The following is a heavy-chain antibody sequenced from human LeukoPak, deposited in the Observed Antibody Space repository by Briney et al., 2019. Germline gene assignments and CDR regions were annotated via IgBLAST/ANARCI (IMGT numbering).Heavy chain of an antibody. CDR1: GFTFTSTA. CDR3: ASDSPYTSSSAW. D-gene: IGHD2-2*01. CDR2: ILVGSGNT. V-gene: IGHV1-58*01. Sequence: SVTVSCKASGFTFTSTAVQWVRQARGQRLEWIGWILVGSGNTNYAQMFQERVTLTWDVSTSTAYMVLSSLRSEDTAIYYCASDSPYTSSSAWWGQGTLVTVSS. J-gene: IGHJ4*02.